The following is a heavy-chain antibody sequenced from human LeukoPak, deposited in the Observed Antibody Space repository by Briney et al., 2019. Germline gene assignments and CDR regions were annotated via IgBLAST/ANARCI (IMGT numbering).Heavy chain of an antibody. D-gene: IGHD1-26*01. V-gene: IGHV1-24*01. J-gene: IGHJ5*02. Sequence: ASVKVSCKVSGYTLTELSMHWVRQAPGKGLEWMGGFDPEDGETIYAQKFQGRVTMTRDMSATTDYMELSSLKSEDTAVYYCARDNSVGDVAWWFDPWGQGTLVTVSS. CDR1: GYTLTELS. CDR3: ARDNSVGDVAWWFDP. CDR2: FDPEDGET.